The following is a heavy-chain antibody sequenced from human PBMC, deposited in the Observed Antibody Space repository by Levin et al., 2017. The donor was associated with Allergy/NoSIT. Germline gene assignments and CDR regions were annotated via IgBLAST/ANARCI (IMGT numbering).Heavy chain of an antibody. J-gene: IGHJ5*02. Sequence: RTGGSLRLSCKGSGYSFTNYWIGWVRQMPGKGLEWMGIIYPGDSDTRYSPSFQGQVTISADKSISTAYLQWSSLKASDTAMYYCARTKVIINWFDPWGQGWVGVSCPGGAESRYGPSLQGQGTSSADRCISTAYRQWSSLKASDTAMYYCARTKVIMSWFDPWGQGTLVTVSS. CDR2: IYPGDSDT. CDR1: GYSFTNYW. D-gene: IGHD1-20*01. CDR3: ARTKVIINWFDPWGQGWVGVSCPGGAESRYGPSLQGQGTSSADRCISTAYRQWSSLKASDTAMYYCARTKVIMSWFDP. V-gene: IGHV5-51*01.